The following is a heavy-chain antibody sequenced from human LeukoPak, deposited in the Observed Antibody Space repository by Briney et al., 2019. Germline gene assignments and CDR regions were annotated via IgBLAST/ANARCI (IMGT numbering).Heavy chain of an antibody. CDR1: GVSVSSGDYY. V-gene: IGHV4-30-4*01. D-gene: IGHD6-6*01. CDR3: AREVRPTYYFDF. CDR2: IYYSGNT. Sequence: SETLSLTCTVSGVSVSSGDYYWNWLRQPPGKGLEWIGYIYYSGNTYYNPSLKSRLTISLDTSKNQFSLKLSSVTAADTAVYYCAREVRPTYYFDFWGQGTLVTVSS. J-gene: IGHJ4*02.